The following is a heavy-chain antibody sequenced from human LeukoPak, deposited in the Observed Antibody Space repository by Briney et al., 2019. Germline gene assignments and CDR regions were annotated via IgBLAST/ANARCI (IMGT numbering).Heavy chain of an antibody. J-gene: IGHJ5*02. D-gene: IGHD6-13*01. Sequence: GGSLRLSCAASGFTFSSYAMHWVRQAPGKGLEWVAVISYDGSNKYYADSVKGRFTISRDNSKNTLYLQMNSLRAEDTAVYYCARDDSSSWYGEGGFDPWGQGTLVTVSS. CDR2: ISYDGSNK. V-gene: IGHV3-30-3*01. CDR3: ARDDSSSWYGEGGFDP. CDR1: GFTFSSYA.